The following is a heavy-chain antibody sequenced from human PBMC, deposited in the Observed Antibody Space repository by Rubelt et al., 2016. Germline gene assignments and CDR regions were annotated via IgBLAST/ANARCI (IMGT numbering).Heavy chain of an antibody. CDR2: IKEDGSET. V-gene: IGHV3-7*01. D-gene: IGHD3-22*01. CDR1: GFTFSSYW. J-gene: IGHJ4*02. CDR3: ARGDYDGTGFYDASTKYLDY. Sequence: RLSCAASGFTFSSYWMSWARQAPGKGLEWLANIKEDGSETYHVDSVRGRFTISRDNAKNSVYLQMNSLKAEDTAVYYCARGDYDGTGFYDASTKYLDYWGQGTLVTVSS.